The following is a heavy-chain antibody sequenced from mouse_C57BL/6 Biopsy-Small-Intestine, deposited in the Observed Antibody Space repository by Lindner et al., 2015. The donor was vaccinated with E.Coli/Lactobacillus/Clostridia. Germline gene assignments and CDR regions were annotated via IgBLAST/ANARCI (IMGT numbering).Heavy chain of an antibody. CDR3: ARLAY. Sequence: VQLQESGAELVRPGTSVKVSCKASGYTFTSYGISWVKQRTGQGLEWIGEIYPRSGNTYYNEKFKGKATLTADKSSSTAYMELRSLTSEDSAVYFCARLAYWGQGTLVTVSA. CDR2: IYPRSGNT. CDR1: GYTFTSYG. J-gene: IGHJ3*01. V-gene: IGHV1-81*01.